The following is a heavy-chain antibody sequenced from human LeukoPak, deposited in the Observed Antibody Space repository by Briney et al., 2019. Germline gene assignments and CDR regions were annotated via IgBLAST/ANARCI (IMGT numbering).Heavy chain of an antibody. J-gene: IGHJ4*02. CDR3: AALFSNIAAAPHPLKSDY. CDR2: ISSSSSTI. D-gene: IGHD6-13*01. Sequence: PGGSLRLSCAASGFTFSSYSMNWVRQAPGKGLEWVSYISSSSSTIYYADSVKGRFTISRDNAKNSLYLQMNSLRAEDTAVYYCAALFSNIAAAPHPLKSDYWGQGTLVTVSS. V-gene: IGHV3-48*01. CDR1: GFTFSSYS.